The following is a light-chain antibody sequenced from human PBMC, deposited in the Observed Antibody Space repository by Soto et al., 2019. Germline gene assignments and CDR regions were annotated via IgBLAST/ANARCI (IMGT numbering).Light chain of an antibody. CDR2: GAS. Sequence: EIVLTQSPGTLSLSPGERATLSCRASQSVSINLAWFQQKPGQAPRLLIYGASTRATGVPARFSGSGSGTEFTLTINSLQSEDFAVYYCQQYNSWPPLTFGGGTKVDIK. CDR1: QSVSIN. V-gene: IGKV3-15*01. CDR3: QQYNSWPPLT. J-gene: IGKJ4*01.